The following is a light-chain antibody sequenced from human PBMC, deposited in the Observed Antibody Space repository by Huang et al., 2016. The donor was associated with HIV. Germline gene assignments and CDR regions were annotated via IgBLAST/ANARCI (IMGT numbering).Light chain of an antibody. V-gene: IGKV1-6*01. CDR2: AAS. Sequence: AIQMTQSPSSLSASLGDRVTITCRASQGIRNDLGWYQHKPGKAPKLLIYAASSLQSGVPSRFNGSGSGTDFTLTITSLKPEDFATYDCLQDYNYPRTFGQGTKLEIK. CDR1: QGIRND. CDR3: LQDYNYPRT. J-gene: IGKJ2*01.